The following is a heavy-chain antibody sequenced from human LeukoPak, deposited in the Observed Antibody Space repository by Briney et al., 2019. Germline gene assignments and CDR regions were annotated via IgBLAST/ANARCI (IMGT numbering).Heavy chain of an antibody. CDR3: ARGGYNEADAFDI. V-gene: IGHV1-8*01. J-gene: IGHJ3*02. Sequence: ASVKVSCKASGYTFTSYDINWVRQATGQGLEWMGWMNPNSGNTDYAQKLQGRVTMTTDTSTSTAYMELRSLRSDDTAVYYCARGGYNEADAFDIWGQGTMVAVSS. CDR2: MNPNSGNT. D-gene: IGHD5-24*01. CDR1: GYTFTSYD.